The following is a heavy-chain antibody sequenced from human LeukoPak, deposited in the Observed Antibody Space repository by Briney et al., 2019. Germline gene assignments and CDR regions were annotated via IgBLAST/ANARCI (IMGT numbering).Heavy chain of an antibody. Sequence: GGSLRLSCAASGFTFSSYEMNWVRQAPGKGLEWVSYISSSGSTIYYADSVKGRFTISRDNAKNSLYLQMNSLRAEDTAVYYCARDRDYDYVWGSYLGMFDYWGQGTLVTVSS. CDR3: ARDRDYDYVWGSYLGMFDY. J-gene: IGHJ4*02. D-gene: IGHD3-16*02. V-gene: IGHV3-48*03. CDR1: GFTFSSYE. CDR2: ISSSGSTI.